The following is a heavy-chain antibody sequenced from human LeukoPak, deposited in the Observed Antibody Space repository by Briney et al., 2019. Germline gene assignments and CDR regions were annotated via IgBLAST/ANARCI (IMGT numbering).Heavy chain of an antibody. Sequence: SETLSLTCTVSGYSISSGYYWGWIRQPPGKGLEWIGSIYHSGSTYYNPSLKSRVTISVDTSKNQFSLKLSSVTAADTAVYYCASTYYDILTGYYIPFDYWGQGTLVTVSS. D-gene: IGHD3-9*01. CDR3: ASTYYDILTGYYIPFDY. CDR2: IYHSGST. J-gene: IGHJ4*02. CDR1: GYSISSGYY. V-gene: IGHV4-38-2*02.